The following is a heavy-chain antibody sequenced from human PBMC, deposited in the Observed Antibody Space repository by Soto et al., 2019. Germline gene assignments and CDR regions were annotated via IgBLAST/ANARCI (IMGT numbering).Heavy chain of an antibody. D-gene: IGHD6-13*01. J-gene: IGHJ5*02. Sequence: PSETLSLTCAVSGGSISSSNWWSWVRQPPGKGLEWNGEIYHSGSTNYNPNIKSRVTITVDKTKNKFNLKLSTVTAADTTKNNSLRVQVTDIAAAGIGRWFDPWGQGTLVTVSS. CDR2: IYHSGST. CDR3: LRVQVTDIAAAGIGRWFDP. CDR1: GGSISSSNW. V-gene: IGHV4-4*02.